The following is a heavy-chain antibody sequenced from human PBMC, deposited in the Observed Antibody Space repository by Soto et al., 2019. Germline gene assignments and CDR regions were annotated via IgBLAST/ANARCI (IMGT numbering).Heavy chain of an antibody. CDR1: GFSVSSNY. CDR3: ARDPFSQYCPDSSVFIN. D-gene: IGHD2-8*02. Sequence: PGGALRLSWEASGFSVSSNYMSWVLQAPGRGLEWVAVIYSSGTIYYADSVKGRFTISRDSPKNTLYLQMTSLRGEDTAVYFCARDPFSQYCPDSSVFINWGPGIMVTVSS. J-gene: IGHJ4*02. CDR2: IYSSGTI. V-gene: IGHV3-53*01.